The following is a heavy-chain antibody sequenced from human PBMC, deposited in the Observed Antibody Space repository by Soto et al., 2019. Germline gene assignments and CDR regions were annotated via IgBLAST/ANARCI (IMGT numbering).Heavy chain of an antibody. D-gene: IGHD3-3*02. CDR1: GGTFHTNA. J-gene: IGHJ6*02. CDR3: ARDKDRQQLGGNYYYIMDV. Sequence: QVQLVQSGAEVKKPGSSVKISCKASGGTFHTNAFSWVRQAPGQGLEWMGGIIPIFPTPDHAQKFQGRVTITADESTTTTYMELSSLRSEDTATYYCARDKDRQQLGGNYYYIMDVWGQGTTVTVSS. CDR2: IIPIFPTP. V-gene: IGHV1-69*12.